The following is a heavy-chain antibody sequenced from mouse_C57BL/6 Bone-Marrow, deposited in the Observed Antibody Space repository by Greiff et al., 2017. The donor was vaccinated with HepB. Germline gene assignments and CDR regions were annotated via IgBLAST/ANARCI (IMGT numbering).Heavy chain of an antibody. V-gene: IGHV1-55*01. CDR2: IYPGSGST. CDR1: GYTFTSYW. D-gene: IGHD2-3*01. CDR3: AREDDGYYYFDY. J-gene: IGHJ2*01. Sequence: QVQLQQPGAELVKPGASVKMSCKASGYTFTSYWITWVKQRPGQGLEWIGDIYPGSGSTNYNEKFKSKATLTVDTSSSTAYMQLSSLTSEDSAVYYCAREDDGYYYFDYWGQGTTLTVSS.